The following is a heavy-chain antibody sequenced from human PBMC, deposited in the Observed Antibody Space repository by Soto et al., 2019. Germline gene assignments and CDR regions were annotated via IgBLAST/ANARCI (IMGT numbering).Heavy chain of an antibody. CDR2: ISYDGSNK. J-gene: IGHJ5*02. V-gene: IGHV3-30*18. D-gene: IGHD2-15*01. Sequence: ESGGGVVQPGRSLRLSCAASGFTFSSYGMHWVRQAPGKGLEWVAVISYDGSNKYYADSVKGRFTISRDNSKNTLYLQMTSLRAEDTAVYYCAKDYGYCSGGSCYSSGWFDPWGQGTLVTVSS. CDR3: AKDYGYCSGGSCYSSGWFDP. CDR1: GFTFSSYG.